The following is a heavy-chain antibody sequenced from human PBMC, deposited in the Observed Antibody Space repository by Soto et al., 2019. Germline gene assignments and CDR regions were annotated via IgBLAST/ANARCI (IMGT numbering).Heavy chain of an antibody. D-gene: IGHD2-2*01. V-gene: IGHV1-18*01. CDR1: GYTFTSYG. Sequence: QVQLVQSGAEVKKPGASVKVSRKASGYTFTSYGISWVRQAPGQGLEWMGWISAYNGNTNYAQKLQGRVTMTTDTSTSTAYMELRSLRSDDTAVYYCASPMGYCSSTSCPLDYWGQGTLVTVSS. J-gene: IGHJ4*02. CDR3: ASPMGYCSSTSCPLDY. CDR2: ISAYNGNT.